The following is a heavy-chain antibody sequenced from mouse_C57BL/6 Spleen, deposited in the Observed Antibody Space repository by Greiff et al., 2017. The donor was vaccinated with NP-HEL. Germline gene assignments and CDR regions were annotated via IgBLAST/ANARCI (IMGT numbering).Heavy chain of an antibody. Sequence: VQLKESGPGLVKPSQSLSLTCSVTGYSITSGYYWNWIRQFPGNKLEWMGYISYDGSNNYNPSLKNRISITRDTSKNQFFLKLNSVTTEDTATYYCARLGYDFLFAYWGQGTLVTVSA. CDR3: ARLGYDFLFAY. J-gene: IGHJ3*01. CDR2: ISYDGSN. CDR1: GYSITSGYY. V-gene: IGHV3-6*01. D-gene: IGHD2-4*01.